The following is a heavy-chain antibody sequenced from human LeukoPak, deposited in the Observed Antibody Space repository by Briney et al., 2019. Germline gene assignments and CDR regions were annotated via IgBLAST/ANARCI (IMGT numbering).Heavy chain of an antibody. D-gene: IGHD3-22*01. V-gene: IGHV3-23*01. CDR2: ISGSGGST. Sequence: GGSLRLSCAASGFTFSSYAMSWVRQAPGKGLEWVSAISGSGGSTYYADSVKGRFTISRDNSKNTLCLQMNSLRAEDTAVYYCAKDGRVRYYYDSSGYYPNYFDYWGQGTLVTVSS. J-gene: IGHJ4*02. CDR3: AKDGRVRYYYDSSGYYPNYFDY. CDR1: GFTFSSYA.